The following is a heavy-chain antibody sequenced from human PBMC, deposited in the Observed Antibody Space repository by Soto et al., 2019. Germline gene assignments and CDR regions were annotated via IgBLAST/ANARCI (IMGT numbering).Heavy chain of an antibody. Sequence: QVQLVESGGGVVRPGRSLRLSCAASGFTFSSYGMHWVRQAPGKGLEWVAVIWYDGSNKYYGDSVKGRFTISRDNSKNTLYLQMKSLRAEDTAVYYCVIGSTVTNFYFDFWGQGTLVTVSS. CDR2: IWYDGSNK. D-gene: IGHD4-17*01. CDR1: GFTFSSYG. V-gene: IGHV3-33*01. CDR3: VIGSTVTNFYFDF. J-gene: IGHJ4*02.